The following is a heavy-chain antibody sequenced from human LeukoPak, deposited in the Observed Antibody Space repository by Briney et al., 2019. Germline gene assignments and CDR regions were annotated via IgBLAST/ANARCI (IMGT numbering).Heavy chain of an antibody. V-gene: IGHV4-34*01. CDR2: INHSGST. D-gene: IGHD2-15*01. CDR1: GFTFSSYA. Sequence: GSLRLSCAASGFTFSSYAMSWIRQSPGKGLEWIGEINHSGSTNYNPSLKSRVTISVDTSKNQFSLKLTSVTAADTAVYYCARVAVVVAATRGNPNKNWFDPWGQGTLVTVSS. J-gene: IGHJ5*02. CDR3: ARVAVVVAATRGNPNKNWFDP.